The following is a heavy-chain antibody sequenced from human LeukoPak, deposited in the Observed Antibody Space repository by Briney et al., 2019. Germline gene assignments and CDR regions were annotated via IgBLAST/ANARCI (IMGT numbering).Heavy chain of an antibody. CDR1: GFTFSTYW. J-gene: IGHJ4*02. Sequence: QAGGSLRLSCAASGFTFSTYWMHWVRQAPGKGLVWVSRINSDGSTTRYADSVKGRFTISRDNAKNTLYLQMNSLRAEDTAVYYCARDSSSGHYPYYFDYWGQGALVTVSS. CDR3: ARDSSSGHYPYYFDY. CDR2: INSDGSTT. D-gene: IGHD3-22*01. V-gene: IGHV3-74*01.